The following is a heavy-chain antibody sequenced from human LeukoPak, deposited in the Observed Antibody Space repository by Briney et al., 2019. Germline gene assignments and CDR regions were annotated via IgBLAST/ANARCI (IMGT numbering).Heavy chain of an antibody. J-gene: IGHJ4*02. CDR3: ARSLGGYCLDY. CDR1: GGSISSSSYY. D-gene: IGHD5-12*01. Sequence: SETLSLTCTVSGGSISSSSYYWGWIRQPPGKGLEWIGSIYYSGSTYYNPSLKSRVTISVDTSKNQFSLKLSSVTAADTAVYYCARSLGGYCLDYWGQGTLVTVSS. CDR2: IYYSGST. V-gene: IGHV4-39*01.